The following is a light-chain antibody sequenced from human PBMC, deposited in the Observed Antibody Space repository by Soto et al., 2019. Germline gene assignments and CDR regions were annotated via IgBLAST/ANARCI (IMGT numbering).Light chain of an antibody. V-gene: IGLV1-44*01. CDR1: SSNIGSNT. J-gene: IGLJ1*01. Sequence: QSVLTQPPSASVTPGQRVTISCSGSSSNIGSNTVNWYQQLQGTAPKLLIYSNNQRPSGVPDRFSGSKSGTSASLAISGLQSEDEADYYCAAWDDSLNGRYVFGTGTKLTVL. CDR3: AAWDDSLNGRYV. CDR2: SNN.